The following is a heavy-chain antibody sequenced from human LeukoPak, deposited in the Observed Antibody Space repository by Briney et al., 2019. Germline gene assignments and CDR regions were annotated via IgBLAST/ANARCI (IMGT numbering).Heavy chain of an antibody. CDR2: ISHRGRT. D-gene: IGHD6-13*01. CDR3: ARRIAAALYYFDY. V-gene: IGHV4-34*01. CDR1: GGSLSDYY. J-gene: IGHJ4*02. Sequence: SETLSLTCAVYGGSLSDYYWSWIRQSPGKGLEWIGEISHRGRTYYNLSLKSRVTISIDTSKNQFSLKLSSVTAADTAVYYCARRIAAALYYFDYWGQGTLVTVSS.